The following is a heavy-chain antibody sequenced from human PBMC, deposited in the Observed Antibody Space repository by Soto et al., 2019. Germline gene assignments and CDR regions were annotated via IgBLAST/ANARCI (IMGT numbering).Heavy chain of an antibody. Sequence: EVQLLESGGGLVQPGGSLRLSCAASGFTFSSYAMSWVRQAPGKGLEWVSAISGSGGSTYYADSVKGRFTISRDNSKNTLYLQMNSLRDEDTAVYYCAKDHPPYSSSWYDYFDYWGQGTLVTVSS. V-gene: IGHV3-23*01. CDR2: ISGSGGST. CDR3: AKDHPPYSSSWYDYFDY. CDR1: GFTFSSYA. D-gene: IGHD6-13*01. J-gene: IGHJ4*02.